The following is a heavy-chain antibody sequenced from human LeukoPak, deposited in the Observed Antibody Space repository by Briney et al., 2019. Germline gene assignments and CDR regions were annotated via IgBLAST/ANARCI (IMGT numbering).Heavy chain of an antibody. CDR1: GGSFSGYY. Sequence: SETLSLTCAVHGGSFSGYYWGWIRQPPGKGLEWIGEINHSGSTNYNPSLKSRVTISVDTSKNQFSLKLSSVTAADTAVYYCARGLRRGITMVRGTAFDIWGQGTMVTVSS. D-gene: IGHD3-10*01. CDR2: INHSGST. V-gene: IGHV4-34*01. CDR3: ARGLRRGITMVRGTAFDI. J-gene: IGHJ3*02.